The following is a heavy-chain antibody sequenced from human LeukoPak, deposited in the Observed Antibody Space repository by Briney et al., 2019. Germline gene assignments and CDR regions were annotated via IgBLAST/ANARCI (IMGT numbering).Heavy chain of an antibody. CDR3: AREQEEWELLYYFDY. CDR2: IWYDGSNK. V-gene: IGHV3-33*01. Sequence: PRRSLRLSCAASGFTFSSYGMHWVRQAPGKGLEWVAVIWYDGSNKYYADSVKGRFTISRDNSKNTLYLQMNSLRAEDTAVYYCAREQEEWELLYYFDYWGQGTLVTVSS. D-gene: IGHD1-26*01. J-gene: IGHJ4*02. CDR1: GFTFSSYG.